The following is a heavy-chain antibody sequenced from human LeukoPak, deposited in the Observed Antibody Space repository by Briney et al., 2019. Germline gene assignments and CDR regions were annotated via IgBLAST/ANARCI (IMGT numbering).Heavy chain of an antibody. Sequence: SETLSLTCTVSGGSISSYYWSWIRQPPGKGLEWIGYIYYSGSTNYNPSLKSRVTVSVDTSKNQFSLKLSSVTAADTAVYYCARDLLGDGYSDYWGQGTLVTVSS. J-gene: IGHJ4*02. CDR3: ARDLLGDGYSDY. CDR1: GGSISSYY. CDR2: IYYSGST. D-gene: IGHD5-24*01. V-gene: IGHV4-59*01.